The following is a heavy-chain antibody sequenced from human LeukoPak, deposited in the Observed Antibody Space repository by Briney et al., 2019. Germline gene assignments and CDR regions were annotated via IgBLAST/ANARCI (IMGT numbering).Heavy chain of an antibody. J-gene: IGHJ6*03. D-gene: IGHD3-10*01. CDR1: GGTFSSYA. CDR2: ITPIFGTA. Sequence: AWVKVSCKASGGTFSSYAISWVRQAPGQGLEWMGGITPIFGTANYAQKFQGRVTITTDESTSTAYMELSSLRSEDTAVYYCARDQRGSGTMDVWGKGTTVTVSS. V-gene: IGHV1-69*05. CDR3: ARDQRGSGTMDV.